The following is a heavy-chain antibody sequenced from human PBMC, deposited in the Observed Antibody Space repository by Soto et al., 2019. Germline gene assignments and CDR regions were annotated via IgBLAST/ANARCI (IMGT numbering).Heavy chain of an antibody. Sequence: QVQLQESGPGLVKPSQTLSLTCTVSGGSISSGGYYWSWIRQHPGKGLEWIGYIYYSGSTYYNPSLKSRFSISVDTSEHQFSLTVSYVTAADKAVYYCPREPIVGATTSPAYWGQGSLVTVSS. V-gene: IGHV4-31*03. J-gene: IGHJ4*02. CDR1: GGSISSGGYY. D-gene: IGHD1-26*01. CDR2: IYYSGST. CDR3: PREPIVGATTSPAY.